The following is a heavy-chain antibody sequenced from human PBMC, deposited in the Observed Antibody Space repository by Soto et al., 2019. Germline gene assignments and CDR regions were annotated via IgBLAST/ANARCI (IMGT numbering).Heavy chain of an antibody. CDR3: ARDLTDCSSTSCYLESYYYYGMDV. CDR2: INPSGCST. Sequence: XSVKVSGKASGYGLTSYYMDWVRQAPGQGLEWMGIINPSGCSTSYAQKFQGRVTMTRDTSTSTVYMELSSLRSEDTAVYYCARDLTDCSSTSCYLESYYYYGMDVWGQGTTVTVSS. D-gene: IGHD2-2*01. CDR1: GYGLTSYY. V-gene: IGHV1-46*01. J-gene: IGHJ6*02.